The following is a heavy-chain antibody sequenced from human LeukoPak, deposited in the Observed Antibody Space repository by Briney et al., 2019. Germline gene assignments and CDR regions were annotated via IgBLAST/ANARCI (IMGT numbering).Heavy chain of an antibody. CDR1: GSSISRHH. CDR2: IYYRWIT. J-gene: IGHJ3*02. V-gene: IGHV4-59*11. Sequence: SETLSLTFTVLGSSISRHHGSWIRQPPGQGLELIGYIYYRWITNYTPSLKRRVTISVDTSKNQFSLKLSSVTAADTAVYYCARDYEPEAVDAFDIWGQGTMVTVSS. D-gene: IGHD3-16*01. CDR3: ARDYEPEAVDAFDI.